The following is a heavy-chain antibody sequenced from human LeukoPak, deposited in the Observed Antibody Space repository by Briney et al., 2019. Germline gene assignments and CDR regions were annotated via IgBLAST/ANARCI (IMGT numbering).Heavy chain of an antibody. Sequence: QTGGSLRLSCAASGFTFSSYAMSWVRQAPGKGLEWVSAISGSGGSTYYADSVKGRFTISRDNSKNTLYLQMNSLRAEDTAVYYCAKEAVYSGLRAATGLDYWGQGTLVTVSS. CDR1: GFTFSSYA. CDR2: ISGSGGST. J-gene: IGHJ4*02. D-gene: IGHD2-15*01. CDR3: AKEAVYSGLRAATGLDY. V-gene: IGHV3-23*01.